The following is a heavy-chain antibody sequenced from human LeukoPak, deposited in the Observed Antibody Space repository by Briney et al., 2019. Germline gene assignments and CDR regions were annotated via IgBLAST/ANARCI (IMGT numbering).Heavy chain of an antibody. CDR3: AKDLHIVVVIATRDFDY. CDR2: ISGSGGST. V-gene: IGHV3-23*01. Sequence: PGGSLRLSCAASGFTFSSYAMGWVRQAPGKGLEWVSAISGSGGSTYYADSVKGRFTISRDNSKNTLYLQMNSLRAEDTAVYYCAKDLHIVVVIATRDFDYWGQGTLVTVSS. D-gene: IGHD2-21*01. J-gene: IGHJ4*02. CDR1: GFTFSSYA.